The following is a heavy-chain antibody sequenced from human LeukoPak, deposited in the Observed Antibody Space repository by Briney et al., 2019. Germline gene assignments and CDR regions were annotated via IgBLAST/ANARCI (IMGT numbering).Heavy chain of an antibody. J-gene: IGHJ4*02. CDR2: IRYDGSNK. CDR1: GFTFSSYG. CDR3: AKDLPTGYPTFDY. Sequence: GGSLRLSCAASGFTFSSYGMHWVRQAPGKGLEWVAFIRYDGSNKYYADSVKGRFTISRDNSKNTLYLQMNSLRAEDTAVYYCAKDLPTGYPTFDYWGQGTLVTVSS. D-gene: IGHD3-9*01. V-gene: IGHV3-30*02.